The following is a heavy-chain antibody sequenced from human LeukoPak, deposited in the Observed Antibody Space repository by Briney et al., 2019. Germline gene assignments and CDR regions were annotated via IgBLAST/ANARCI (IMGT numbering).Heavy chain of an antibody. V-gene: IGHV1-69*04. CDR3: ARIRSYYDYVWGSSFDY. D-gene: IGHD3-16*01. CDR2: IIPILGIA. Sequence: ASVRVSCKASGGTFSSYAISWVRQAPGQGLEWMGRIIPILGIANYAQKFQGRDTITADKSTSTAYMELSSLRSEDTAVYYCARIRSYYDYVWGSSFDYWGQGTLVTVSS. CDR1: GGTFSSYA. J-gene: IGHJ4*02.